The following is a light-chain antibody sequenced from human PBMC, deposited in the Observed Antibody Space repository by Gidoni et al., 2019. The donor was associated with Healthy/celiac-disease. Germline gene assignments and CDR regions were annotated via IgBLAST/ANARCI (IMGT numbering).Light chain of an antibody. CDR3: QQRSNWPPLT. Sequence: DIVLIPSPAILSLSPGERATLSCRASQSVSSYLAWYQQKPGQAPRRLIYDASNRATGIPARFSGSGSGTDFTLTISSLEPEDFAVYYCQQRSNWPPLTFGGGTKVEIK. J-gene: IGKJ4*01. V-gene: IGKV3-11*01. CDR1: QSVSSY. CDR2: DAS.